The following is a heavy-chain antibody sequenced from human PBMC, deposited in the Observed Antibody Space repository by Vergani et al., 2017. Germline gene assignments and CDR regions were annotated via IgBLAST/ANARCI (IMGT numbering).Heavy chain of an antibody. J-gene: IGHJ4*02. Sequence: QVQLPQWGAGLLKPSETLSLTCAVYGGSFSGYYWSWIRQPPGKGLEWIGEINHSGSTYYNPSLKSRVTISVDRSKNQFSLKLSSVTAADTAVYYCARGEYGYYLDYWGQGTLVTVSS. CDR1: GGSFSGYY. CDR3: ARGEYGYYLDY. CDR2: INHSGST. D-gene: IGHD3-3*01. V-gene: IGHV4-34*01.